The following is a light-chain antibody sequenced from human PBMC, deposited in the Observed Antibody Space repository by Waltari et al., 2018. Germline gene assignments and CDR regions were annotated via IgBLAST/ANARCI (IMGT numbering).Light chain of an antibody. CDR2: DAS. CDR3: QKYVSLPAT. CDR1: QSVRRS. Sequence: EIVLTQSPGTLSLSPGERVTLSCRASQSVRRSLAWYQQKPGQAPRLLIYDASSRATGIPDRFSGSGSGTVFSLTISRLEPEDSAVYYCQKYVSLPATFGQGTKVEIK. V-gene: IGKV3-20*01. J-gene: IGKJ1*01.